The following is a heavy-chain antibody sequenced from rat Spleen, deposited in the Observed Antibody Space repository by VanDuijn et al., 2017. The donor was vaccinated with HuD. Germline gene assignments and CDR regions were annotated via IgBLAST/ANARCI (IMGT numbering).Heavy chain of an antibody. Sequence: QVQLKESGPGLVQPSQTLSLTCPVAGFSLTSYNVHWYRQPPGKGLEWMGVIWSNGGTDYNSAIKSRLSISRETSKSQVYLKMNSLQTEDTAMYFCARLRGTTDYVMDAWGQGASVTVSS. CDR3: ARLRGTTDYVMDA. D-gene: IGHD1-5*01. CDR1: GFSLTSYN. V-gene: IGHV2-47*01. J-gene: IGHJ4*01. CDR2: IWSNGGT.